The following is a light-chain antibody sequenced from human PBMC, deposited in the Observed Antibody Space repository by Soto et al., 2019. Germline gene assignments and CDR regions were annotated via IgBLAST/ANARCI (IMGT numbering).Light chain of an antibody. J-gene: IGLJ1*01. Sequence: QSVLTQPASVSGSPGQSITISCTGTSSDVGNNNYVSWYQQNPGKAPKVMICDVTNRPSGVSNRFSDSKSGNTASLTISGLQAEDEADYYCSSFTGSSYVFGTGTKVTVL. V-gene: IGLV2-14*01. CDR1: SSDVGNNNY. CDR3: SSFTGSSYV. CDR2: DVT.